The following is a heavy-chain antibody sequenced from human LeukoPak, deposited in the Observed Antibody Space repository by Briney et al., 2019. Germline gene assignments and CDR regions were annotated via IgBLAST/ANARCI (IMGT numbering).Heavy chain of an antibody. D-gene: IGHD6-19*01. CDR1: GDSVSSNSAA. J-gene: IGHJ3*02. CDR2: TYYRSKWYN. Sequence: SQTLSLTCAISGDSVSSNSAAWNWIRQSPSRGLEWLGRTYYRSKWYNDYAVSVKSRITINPDTSKNQFSLQLNSVTPEDTAVYYCARTPHGRTYGSGWSEAGDAFDIWGQGTMVTVSS. CDR3: ARTPHGRTYGSGWSEAGDAFDI. V-gene: IGHV6-1*01.